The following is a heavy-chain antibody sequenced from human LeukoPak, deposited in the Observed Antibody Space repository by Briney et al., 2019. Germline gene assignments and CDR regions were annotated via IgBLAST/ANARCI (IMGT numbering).Heavy chain of an antibody. V-gene: IGHV1-2*06. D-gene: IGHD3-22*01. Sequence: ASVKVSCKASGYTFTDNYIHWVRQAPGQGLEWMGRVNPGSGGINYAQKFQGRVTMTRDTSINTAFVELRRLRSDDTATYYCARAQNYHDRSGYSDDTSDVWGHGTMITVSS. CDR1: GYTFTDNY. J-gene: IGHJ3*01. CDR3: ARAQNYHDRSGYSDDTSDV. CDR2: VNPGSGGI.